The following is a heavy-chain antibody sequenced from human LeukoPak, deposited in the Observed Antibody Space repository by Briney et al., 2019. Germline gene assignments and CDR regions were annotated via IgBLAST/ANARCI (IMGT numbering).Heavy chain of an antibody. Sequence: GGSLRLSCAASGFTFSTYRMNWVRQAPGKGLEWVSSISSSSGYLYYADSVRGRFTISRDNAKGSVVLQMNSLRADDTAVYYCEKAERGIDYWGEGTLVTASS. CDR1: GFTFSTYR. J-gene: IGHJ4*02. CDR3: EKAERGIDY. CDR2: ISSSSGYL. D-gene: IGHD6-13*01. V-gene: IGHV3-21*01.